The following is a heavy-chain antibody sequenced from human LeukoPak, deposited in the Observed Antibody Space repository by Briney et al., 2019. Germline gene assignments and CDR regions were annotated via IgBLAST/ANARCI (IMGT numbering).Heavy chain of an antibody. Sequence: GGSLRLSCAASGFTFSSYSMNWVRQAPGKGLEWVSCIGSSSTYIYYADSVKGRFTISRDNSKNTLYLQMNSLRAEDTAVYYCAKSFGPVRLGYFDYWGQGTLVTVSS. V-gene: IGHV3-21*04. CDR3: AKSFGPVRLGYFDY. CDR2: IGSSSTYI. D-gene: IGHD3-10*01. CDR1: GFTFSSYS. J-gene: IGHJ4*02.